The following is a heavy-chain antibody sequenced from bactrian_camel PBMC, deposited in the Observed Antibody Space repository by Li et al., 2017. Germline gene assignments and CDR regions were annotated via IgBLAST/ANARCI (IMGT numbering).Heavy chain of an antibody. D-gene: IGHD1*01. Sequence: HVQLVESGGDLVQPGGSLTLSCAASGFIFEHYWMNWVRQAPGNGLEWVAKIGPDGDIRYYADAVRGRFNVSRDNAKSTMYLQMNSLQPEDTAVYYCVKDWNNQAAQRKGQGTQVTVS. CDR1: GFIFEHYW. CDR2: IGPDGDIR. J-gene: IGHJ4*01. V-gene: IGHV3S1*01.